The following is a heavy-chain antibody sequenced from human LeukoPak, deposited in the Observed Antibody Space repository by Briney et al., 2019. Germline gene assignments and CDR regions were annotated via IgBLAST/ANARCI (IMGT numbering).Heavy chain of an antibody. CDR1: GYTFTGYY. Sequence: ASVKVSYKASGYTFTGYYMHWVRQAPGQGLEWMGWINPNSGGTNYAQKFQGRVTMTRDTSISTAYMELSRLRSDDTAVYYCARDLYGGYPSYDYWGQGTLVTVSS. J-gene: IGHJ4*02. CDR2: INPNSGGT. CDR3: ARDLYGGYPSYDY. V-gene: IGHV1-2*02. D-gene: IGHD5-12*01.